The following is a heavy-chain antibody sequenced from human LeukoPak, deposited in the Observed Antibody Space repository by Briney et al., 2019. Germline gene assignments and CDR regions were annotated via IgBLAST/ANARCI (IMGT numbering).Heavy chain of an antibody. D-gene: IGHD4-17*01. J-gene: IGHJ3*02. V-gene: IGHV3-23*01. CDR2: ISGSGVST. CDR3: AKPMTTVTTSAFDI. CDR1: GFTFSNYA. Sequence: PGGSLRLSCAASGFTFSNYAMTWVRQAPRKGLEWVSTISGSGVSTYYADSVKGRFTISRDNSKNTLYLQMNSLRAEDTAVYYCAKPMTTVTTSAFDIWGQGTMVTVSS.